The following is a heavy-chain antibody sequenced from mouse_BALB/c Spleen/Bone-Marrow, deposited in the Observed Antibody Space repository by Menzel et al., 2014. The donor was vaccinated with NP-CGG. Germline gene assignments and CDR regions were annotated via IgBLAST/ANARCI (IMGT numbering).Heavy chain of an antibody. CDR1: GFTFSSYT. CDR3: ARQLGLRWAMDY. D-gene: IGHD3-1*01. CDR2: ISNGGGST. J-gene: IGHJ4*01. Sequence: EVQLVESGGGLVQPGGSLKLSCAASGFTFSSYTVSWVRQTPEKRLEWVAYISNGGGSTYYPDTVKGRFTISRDNAKNTLYLQMSSLKPEDTAMYYCARQLGLRWAMDYWGQGTSVTVSS. V-gene: IGHV5-12-2*01.